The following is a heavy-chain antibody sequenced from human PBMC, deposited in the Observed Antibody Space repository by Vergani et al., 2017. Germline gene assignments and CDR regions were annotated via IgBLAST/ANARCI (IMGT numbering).Heavy chain of an antibody. CDR2: INPNSGGT. J-gene: IGHJ4*02. CDR1: GYTFTSYD. CDR3: AREPSVLRFLEWVDY. Sequence: QVQLVQFGAEVKKPGASVKVSCKASGYTFTSYDINWVRQATGQGLEWMGWINPNSGGTNYAQKFQGRVTMTRDTSISTAYMELSRLRSDDTAVYYCAREPSVLRFLEWVDYWGQGTLVTVSS. V-gene: IGHV1-2*02. D-gene: IGHD3-3*01.